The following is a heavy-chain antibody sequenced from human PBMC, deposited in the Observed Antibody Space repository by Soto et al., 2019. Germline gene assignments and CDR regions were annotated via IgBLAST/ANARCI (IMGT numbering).Heavy chain of an antibody. J-gene: IGHJ4*02. V-gene: IGHV3-23*01. CDR2: ISGSVGST. CDR3: STLADIVVVPVYFDY. D-gene: IGHD2-2*01. CDR1: GFTFSSYA. Sequence: GGSLRLSCAASGFTFSSYAMNWVRKAPGKGLKWVSAISGSVGSTYYADSVKGRFTISRDNSKNTLYLQMDSLRAEDTAVYLFSTLADIVVVPVYFDYWGQGTLVTVSS.